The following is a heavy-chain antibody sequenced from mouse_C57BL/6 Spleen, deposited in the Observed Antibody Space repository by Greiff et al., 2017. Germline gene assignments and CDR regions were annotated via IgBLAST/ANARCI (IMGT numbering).Heavy chain of an antibody. D-gene: IGHD1-1*01. V-gene: IGHV3-6*01. CDR1: GYSITSGYY. Sequence: EVKLMESGPGLVKPSQSLSLTCSVTGYSITSGYYWNWIRQFPGNKLEWMGYISYDGSNNYNPSLKNRISITRDTSKNQFFLKLNSVTTEDTATYYCARDMSNYYGRAYWGQGTLVTVSA. CDR3: ARDMSNYYGRAY. CDR2: ISYDGSN. J-gene: IGHJ3*01.